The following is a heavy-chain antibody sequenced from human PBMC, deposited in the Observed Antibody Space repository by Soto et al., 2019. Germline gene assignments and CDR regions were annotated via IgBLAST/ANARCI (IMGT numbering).Heavy chain of an antibody. V-gene: IGHV3-33*01. CDR2: IWYDGSNK. Sequence: PGGSLRLSCAASGFTFSSYGMHWVRQAPGKGLEWVAVIWYDGSNKYYADSVKGRFTISRDNSKNTLYLQMNSLRAEDTAVYYCARDLVKPWFGEEGGMDVWGQGTTVTVSS. CDR3: ARDLVKPWFGEEGGMDV. J-gene: IGHJ6*02. CDR1: GFTFSSYG. D-gene: IGHD3-10*01.